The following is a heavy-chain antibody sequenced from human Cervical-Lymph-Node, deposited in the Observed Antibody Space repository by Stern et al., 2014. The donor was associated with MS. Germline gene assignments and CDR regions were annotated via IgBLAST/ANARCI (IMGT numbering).Heavy chain of an antibody. D-gene: IGHD2-21*01. CDR1: GFSLSNYA. V-gene: IGHV3-48*02. Sequence: DVQLVESGGGLVQPGGSLRLSCVASGFSLSNYAMNWVRQAPGKGLEWVSSISSSSSIIYYGDSVKGRFTISRDNAKNSLYLQMDSLRDEDTAVYYCARSLSLQGIWGQGTLVTVSS. CDR3: ARSLSLQGI. J-gene: IGHJ4*02. CDR2: ISSSSSII.